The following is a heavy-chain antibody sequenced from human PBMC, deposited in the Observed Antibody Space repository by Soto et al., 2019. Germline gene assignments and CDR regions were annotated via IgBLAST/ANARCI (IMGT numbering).Heavy chain of an antibody. J-gene: IGHJ4*02. CDR1: GFTFSSYD. CDR3: ARGPRGVYGSGSYYNGAFDY. V-gene: IGHV3-13*01. Sequence: VQLVESGGGLVQPGGSLRLSCAASGFTFSSYDMHWVRQATGKGLEWVSAIGTAGDTYYPGSVKGRFTISRENAKNSLYLQMNSLRAEDTAVYYCARGPRGVYGSGSYYNGAFDYWGQGTLVTVSS. CDR2: IGTAGDT. D-gene: IGHD3-10*01.